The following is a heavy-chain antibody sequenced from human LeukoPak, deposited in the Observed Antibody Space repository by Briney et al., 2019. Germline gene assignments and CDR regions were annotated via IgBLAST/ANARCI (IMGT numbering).Heavy chain of an antibody. Sequence: SETLSLTCTVSDVSIKNYYWSWIRQPPGRGLEWIGYIYYSGSTNYNPSLKSRVTISVDTSKNQFSLKLRSVTAADTAVYYCARRTVSNTGGWFDPWGQGTQVTVSS. D-gene: IGHD5/OR15-5a*01. CDR2: IYYSGST. CDR3: ARRTVSNTGGWFDP. J-gene: IGHJ5*02. CDR1: DVSIKNYY. V-gene: IGHV4-59*08.